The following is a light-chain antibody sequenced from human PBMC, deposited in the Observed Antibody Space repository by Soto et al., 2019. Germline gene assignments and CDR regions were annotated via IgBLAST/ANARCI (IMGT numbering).Light chain of an antibody. V-gene: IGKV1-6*01. CDR1: QGIRSD. J-gene: IGKJ1*01. CDR2: SAS. Sequence: AIHMTQSPSSLSASLGDKVTITFRASQGIRSDLGWYQQKPGKAPKLLIYSASNLQSGVPSRFRGSGSGTDFTLTISSLQPEDFATYYCLHDYNFPRTFGQGTKVDIK. CDR3: LHDYNFPRT.